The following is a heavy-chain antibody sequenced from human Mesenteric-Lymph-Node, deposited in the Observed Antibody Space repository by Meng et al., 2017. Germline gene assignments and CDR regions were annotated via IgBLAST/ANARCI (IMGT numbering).Heavy chain of an antibody. CDR1: GGSISSINW. Sequence: QWQLQESGPGLVKPSETLSLTCAVSGGSISSINWWTWVRQPPGKGLEWIGEIYHSGSTNYNPSLKSRVTISVDKSKNQFSLKLSSVTAADTAVYYCARVAAAGNEWFDPWGQGTLVTVSS. J-gene: IGHJ5*02. V-gene: IGHV4-4*02. CDR3: ARVAAAGNEWFDP. CDR2: IYHSGST. D-gene: IGHD6-13*01.